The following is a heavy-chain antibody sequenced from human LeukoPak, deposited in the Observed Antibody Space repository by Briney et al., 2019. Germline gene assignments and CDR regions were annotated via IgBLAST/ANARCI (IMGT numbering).Heavy chain of an antibody. CDR2: ISGSGGST. CDR3: AKDRLGAMMYFDF. CDR1: GFTFSSYA. Sequence: GGSLRLSCAASGFTFSSYAMSWVRQAPGKGLEWVSAISGSGGSTYYADSVKGRVTNSRDNSKNTLYLQVNSLRVEDTAVYYCAKDRLGAMMYFDFWGQGTLVTVSS. D-gene: IGHD1-26*01. V-gene: IGHV3-23*01. J-gene: IGHJ4*02.